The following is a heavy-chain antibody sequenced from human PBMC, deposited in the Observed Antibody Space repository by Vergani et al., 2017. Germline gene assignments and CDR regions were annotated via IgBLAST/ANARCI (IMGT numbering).Heavy chain of an antibody. CDR3: ARRLFYYGSGSYELVDD. J-gene: IGHJ4*02. CDR1: GGSISSSSYY. V-gene: IGHV4-39*01. D-gene: IGHD3-10*01. CDR2: IYYSGST. Sequence: QLQLQESGPGLVKPSETLSLTCTVSGGSISSSSYYWGWIRQPPGKGLEWIGSIYYSGSTYYNPSLKSRVTISVDTSKNQFSLKLSSVTAADTAVYYCARRLFYYGSGSYELVDDWGQGTLVTVSS.